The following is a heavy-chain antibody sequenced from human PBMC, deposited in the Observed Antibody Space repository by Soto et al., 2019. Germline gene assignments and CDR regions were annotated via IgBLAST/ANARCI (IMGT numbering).Heavy chain of an antibody. J-gene: IGHJ4*02. Sequence: QVQLVESGGGVVQPGRSLRLSCAASGFTFSSYGMHWVRQAPGKGLEWVAVISYDGSNKYYADSVKGRFTISRDKSKNTLYLQMNSLRAEDTAVYYCAKVEYSGSYFDYWGQGTLVTVSS. V-gene: IGHV3-30*18. CDR2: ISYDGSNK. D-gene: IGHD1-26*01. CDR1: GFTFSSYG. CDR3: AKVEYSGSYFDY.